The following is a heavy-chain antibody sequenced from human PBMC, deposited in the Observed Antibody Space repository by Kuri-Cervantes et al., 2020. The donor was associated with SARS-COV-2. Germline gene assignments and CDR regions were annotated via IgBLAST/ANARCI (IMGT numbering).Heavy chain of an antibody. V-gene: IGHV3-30-3*01. CDR3: AREGDIVVVRGAFDI. J-gene: IGHJ3*02. D-gene: IGHD2-2*01. CDR2: ISYDGSNK. Sequence: GESLKISCAASGFTFSSYAMHWVRQAPGKGLEWVAVISYDGSNKYYADSVKGRFTISRDNSKNTLYLQMNSLRAEDTAVYYCAREGDIVVVRGAFDIWGQGTMVTVSS. CDR1: GFTFSSYA.